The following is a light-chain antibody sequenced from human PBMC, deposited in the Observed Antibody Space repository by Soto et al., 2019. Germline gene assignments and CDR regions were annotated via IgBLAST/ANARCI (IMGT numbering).Light chain of an antibody. CDR2: EVS. Sequence: QSALTQPASVSGSPGQSITISCTGTSSDVGAYNYVSWYQQHPGKTPRLIIFEVSYRPSGVSDRFSASKSGNTASLTISGLQAEDEADYYCSSHTTTKTWVFGGGTKVTVL. CDR1: SSDVGAYNY. J-gene: IGLJ3*02. CDR3: SSHTTTKTWV. V-gene: IGLV2-14*01.